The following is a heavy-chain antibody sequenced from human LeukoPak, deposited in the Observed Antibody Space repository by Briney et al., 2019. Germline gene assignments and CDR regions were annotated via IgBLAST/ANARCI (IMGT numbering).Heavy chain of an antibody. V-gene: IGHV4-34*01. D-gene: IGHD3-10*01. Sequence: PLETLSLTCAVYVGSFSGYYWSWIRQPPGKGLEWSGEINHSGSINYNPSLKSRVTISVDTSKNQFSLMLSSVTAADTAVYYCARAPPRYYYGSGSRTGRDYWGQGTLVTVSS. J-gene: IGHJ4*02. CDR2: INHSGSI. CDR1: VGSFSGYY. CDR3: ARAPPRYYYGSGSRTGRDY.